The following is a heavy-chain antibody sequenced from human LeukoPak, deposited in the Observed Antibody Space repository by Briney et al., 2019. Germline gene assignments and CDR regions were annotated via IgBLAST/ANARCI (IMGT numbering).Heavy chain of an antibody. J-gene: IGHJ4*02. CDR2: ISSSGTII. CDR1: RFTFSSYE. V-gene: IGHV3-48*03. Sequence: GGSLRLSCAASRFTFSSYEMNWVRQAPGKGLEWVSYISSSGTIIYYADSVKGRFTISRDNTKNSLSLQMKSLRTEDTAVYYCARDLGIVTGFDYWGQGTLVTVSS. CDR3: ARDLGIVTGFDY. D-gene: IGHD2-2*03.